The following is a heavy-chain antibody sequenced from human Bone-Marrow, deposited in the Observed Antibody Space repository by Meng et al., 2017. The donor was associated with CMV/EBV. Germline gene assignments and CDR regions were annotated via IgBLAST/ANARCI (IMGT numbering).Heavy chain of an antibody. D-gene: IGHD3-10*01. CDR3: ARGGEYADY. Sequence: GSLKISCAASAFTFSSYAMHWVRQAPGKGLEWVAVISYDGSNKYYADFVKGRFTISRDNSKNTLYLQMNSLRAEDTAVYYCARGGEYADYWGQGTLVTVSS. V-gene: IGHV3-30*04. CDR1: AFTFSSYA. J-gene: IGHJ4*02. CDR2: ISYDGSNK.